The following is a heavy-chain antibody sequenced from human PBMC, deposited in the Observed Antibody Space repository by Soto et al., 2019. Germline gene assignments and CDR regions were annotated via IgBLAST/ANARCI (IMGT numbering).Heavy chain of an antibody. V-gene: IGHV3-23*01. J-gene: IGHJ4*02. CDR3: AKVPVGATGRFDY. Sequence: GGSLRLSCAVSGFTFSNYAMSWVRQAPGKGLAWVSAISGSGGSTYYADSVKGRFTISRDNSKNTLYLQMNSLRAEDTALYYCAKVPVGATGRFDYWGQGTLVTVSS. CDR1: GFTFSNYA. CDR2: ISGSGGST. D-gene: IGHD1-26*01.